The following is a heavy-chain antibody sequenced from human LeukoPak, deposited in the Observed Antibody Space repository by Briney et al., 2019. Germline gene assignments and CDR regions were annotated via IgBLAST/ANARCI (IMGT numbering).Heavy chain of an antibody. D-gene: IGHD4-17*01. CDR3: ARADDYGDFFDY. Sequence: PGGSLRLSCAASGFTFSSYAMSWVRQAPGKGLEWVSATSGSGDRTYYADSVKGRFTISRDNSKNTLYLQMNSLRAEDTAVYYCARADDYGDFFDYWGQGTLVSVSS. V-gene: IGHV3-23*01. CDR2: TSGSGDRT. CDR1: GFTFSSYA. J-gene: IGHJ4*02.